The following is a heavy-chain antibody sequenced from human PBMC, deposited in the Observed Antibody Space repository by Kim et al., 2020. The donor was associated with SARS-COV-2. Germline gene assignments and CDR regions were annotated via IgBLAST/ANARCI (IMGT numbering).Heavy chain of an antibody. CDR3: ARATGSGSYLLDF. D-gene: IGHD3-10*01. J-gene: IGHJ4*02. Sequence: KKSEKFQGRVTITRDTSASTAYMELSSLRSEDTALYYCARATGSGSYLLDFWGQGTLVTVSS. V-gene: IGHV1-3*01.